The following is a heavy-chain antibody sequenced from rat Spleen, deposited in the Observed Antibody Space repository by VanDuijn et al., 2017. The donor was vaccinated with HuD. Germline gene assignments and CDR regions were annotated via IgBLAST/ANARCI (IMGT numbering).Heavy chain of an antibody. Sequence: EVQLVESGGGLVQPGRSMKLSCAASGFTFSTFPMVWVRQAPTKGLEWVATISYGDSSGHSSTYYPDSVKGRFTISRDNAKSTLYLQMNSLRSEDTATYYCTRDQDFDYWGQGVMVTVSS. V-gene: IGHV5-46*01. CDR3: TRDQDFDY. CDR1: GFTFSTFP. J-gene: IGHJ2*01. CDR2: ISYGDSSGHSST.